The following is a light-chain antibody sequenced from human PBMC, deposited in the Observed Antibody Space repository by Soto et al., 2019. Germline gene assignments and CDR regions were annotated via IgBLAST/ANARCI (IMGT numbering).Light chain of an antibody. CDR1: QSVSSY. CDR3: QQRSNWPLT. V-gene: IGKV3-11*01. CDR2: DAS. J-gene: IGKJ1*01. Sequence: EIVLTQSPATLSLSPGERATLSCRASQSVSSYFAWYQQKPGQAPRLLIYDASNRATGIPARFSGSGSGTDFTLTISSLEPEDFAFYYCQQRSNWPLTFGHGTKVEIK.